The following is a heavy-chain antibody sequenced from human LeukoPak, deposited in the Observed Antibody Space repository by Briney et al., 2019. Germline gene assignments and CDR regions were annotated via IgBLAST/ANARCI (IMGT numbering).Heavy chain of an antibody. CDR3: ARDPMVRGVMWY. Sequence: AASVKVSCKASGGTFSSYAISWVRQAPGQGLEWMGRIIPIFGTANYAQKFQGRVTITTDEFTSTAYMELSSLRSEDTAVYYCARDPMVRGVMWYWGQGTLVTVSS. D-gene: IGHD3-10*01. CDR2: IIPIFGTA. J-gene: IGHJ4*02. CDR1: GGTFSSYA. V-gene: IGHV1-69*05.